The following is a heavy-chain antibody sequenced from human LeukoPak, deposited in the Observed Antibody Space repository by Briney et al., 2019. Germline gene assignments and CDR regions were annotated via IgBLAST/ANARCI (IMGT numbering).Heavy chain of an antibody. CDR1: GYTFTSYG. J-gene: IGHJ4*02. CDR2: ISGYDGNT. V-gene: IGHV1-18*01. D-gene: IGHD2-15*01. Sequence: ASVTVSFKSSGYTFTSYGINWVRPPPGQGLAWMGWISGYDGNTNYAQTLQGRVTMTTDKSKSTAYMELRSLRSDDTAVYYCARGREGGLSYFDYWGQGTLVTVSS. CDR3: ARGREGGLSYFDY.